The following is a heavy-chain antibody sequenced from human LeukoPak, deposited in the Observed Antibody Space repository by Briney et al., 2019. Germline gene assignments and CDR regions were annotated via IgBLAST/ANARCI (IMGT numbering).Heavy chain of an antibody. Sequence: ASVKVSCKASGYTFTGYYMHWVRQAPGQGLEWMGWINPNSGDTNYAQKFQGRVTMTRDTSISTAYMGLSSLRSDDTAVYYCARDRTESTRFDPWGQGTLVTVSS. D-gene: IGHD3-10*01. CDR2: INPNSGDT. CDR3: ARDRTESTRFDP. CDR1: GYTFTGYY. V-gene: IGHV1-2*02. J-gene: IGHJ5*02.